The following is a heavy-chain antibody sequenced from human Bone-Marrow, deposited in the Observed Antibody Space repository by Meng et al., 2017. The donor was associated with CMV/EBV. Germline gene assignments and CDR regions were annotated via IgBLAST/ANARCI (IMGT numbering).Heavy chain of an antibody. CDR1: GGSFSGYY. CDR3: TRDGTMVVIAYPTYYYYGMDV. Sequence: GGSLRLSCAVYGGSFSGYYWSWVRQAPGKGLEWVGFIRSKAYGGTIEYAASVKGRFTISRDDSKSIAYLQMNSLKTEDTAVYYCTRDGTMVVIAYPTYYYYGMDVWGQG. V-gene: IGHV3-49*04. D-gene: IGHD2-21*01. J-gene: IGHJ6*02. CDR2: IRSKAYGGTI.